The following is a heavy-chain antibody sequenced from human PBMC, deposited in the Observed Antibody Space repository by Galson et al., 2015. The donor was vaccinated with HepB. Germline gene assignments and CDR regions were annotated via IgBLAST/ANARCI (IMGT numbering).Heavy chain of an antibody. CDR3: ARAGYGSGSHLFDY. D-gene: IGHD3-10*01. J-gene: IGHJ4*02. V-gene: IGHV3-33*08. CDR2: IWYDGSNK. Sequence: SLRLSCAASGFTFSSYGMHWVRQAPGKGLEWVAVIWYDGSNKYYADSVKGRFTISRDNSKNTLYLQMNSLRAEDTAVYYCARAGYGSGSHLFDYWGQGTLVTVSS. CDR1: GFTFSSYG.